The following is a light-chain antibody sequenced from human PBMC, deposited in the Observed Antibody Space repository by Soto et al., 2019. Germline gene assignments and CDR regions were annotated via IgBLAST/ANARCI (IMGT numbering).Light chain of an antibody. Sequence: QSALTQPASVSGSPGQSITISCTGTSSDIGAYNYVSWYQQHPGKAPKLLIYEVTNRPSGVSDRFSGSKSGNTASLTISGLQTEDEADYYCSSFSSITREVFGGGTKLTVL. J-gene: IGLJ2*01. CDR1: SSDIGAYNY. CDR3: SSFSSITREV. CDR2: EVT. V-gene: IGLV2-14*01.